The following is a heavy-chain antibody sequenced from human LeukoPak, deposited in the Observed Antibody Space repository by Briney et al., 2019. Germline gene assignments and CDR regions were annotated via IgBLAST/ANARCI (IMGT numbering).Heavy chain of an antibody. D-gene: IGHD1-1*01. V-gene: IGHV4-59*08. CDR1: GGSISSYY. CDR2: IYYSGST. J-gene: IGHJ4*02. CDR3: ASLSNWNDGRAFDY. Sequence: SETLSLTCTVSGGSISSYYWSWIRQPPGKGLEWIGYIYYSGSTKYNPSLKSRVTISVDTSKNQFSLKLSSVTAADTAVFYCASLSNWNDGRAFDYWGQGILVTDSS.